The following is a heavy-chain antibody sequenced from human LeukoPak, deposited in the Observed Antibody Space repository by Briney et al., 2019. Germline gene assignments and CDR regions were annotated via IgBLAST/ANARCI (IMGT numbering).Heavy chain of an antibody. CDR1: GGSISSYY. CDR2: ISYSGST. V-gene: IGHV4-59*01. Sequence: ASETLSLTCTVSGGSISSYYWSWIRQPPGKGLEWIGYISYSGSTNYNPSLKSRVTISVGTSKNQFSLKLSSVTAADTAIYYCARLYSSSLGRVFDYWGQGTLVTVSS. D-gene: IGHD6-13*01. J-gene: IGHJ4*02. CDR3: ARLYSSSLGRVFDY.